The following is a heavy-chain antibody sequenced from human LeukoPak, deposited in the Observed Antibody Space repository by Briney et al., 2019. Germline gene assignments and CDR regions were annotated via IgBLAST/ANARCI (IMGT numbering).Heavy chain of an antibody. CDR3: ARERKILAARPEYYYYYYMDV. D-gene: IGHD6-6*01. CDR2: IYYSGST. V-gene: IGHV4-31*03. J-gene: IGHJ6*03. CDR1: GGSISSGGYY. Sequence: SETLSLTCTVSGGSISSGGYYWSWIRQHPGKGLEWIGYIYYSGSTYYNPSLKSRVTISVDTSKNQFSLKLSSVTAADTAVYYCARERKILAARPEYYYYYYMDVWGKGTTVTVSS.